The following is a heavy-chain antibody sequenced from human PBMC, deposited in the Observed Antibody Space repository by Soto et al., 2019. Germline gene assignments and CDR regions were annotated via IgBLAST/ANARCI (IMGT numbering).Heavy chain of an antibody. Sequence: HPGGSLRLSCAASGFTFSSYAMSWVRQAPGKGLEWVSAISGSGGSTYYADSVKGRFTISRDNSNSALYVQMNSLTGEDTAVYYCARTRSAWSDFHYYSLDVWGQGTTVTVSS. J-gene: IGHJ6*02. CDR2: ISGSGGST. D-gene: IGHD1-26*01. V-gene: IGHV3-23*01. CDR1: GFTFSSYA. CDR3: ARTRSAWSDFHYYSLDV.